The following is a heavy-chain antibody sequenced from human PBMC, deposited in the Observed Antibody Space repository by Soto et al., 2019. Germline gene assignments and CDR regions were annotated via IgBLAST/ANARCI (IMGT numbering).Heavy chain of an antibody. D-gene: IGHD3-22*01. CDR3: ARGRKDSSGYLYYFDY. V-gene: IGHV4-59*01. J-gene: IGHJ4*01. Sequence: SETLSLTCSVSGDSIRNYYWSWIRQPPGKGLEWIGYIYDSGRTNYNPSLKSRVTISVDTSKNQFSLKLSSVTAADTAVYYCARGRKDSSGYLYYFDYWGQGTLVTVSS. CDR1: GDSIRNYY. CDR2: IYDSGRT.